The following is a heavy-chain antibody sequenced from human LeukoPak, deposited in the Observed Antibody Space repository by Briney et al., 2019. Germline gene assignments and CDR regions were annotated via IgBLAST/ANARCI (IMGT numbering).Heavy chain of an antibody. Sequence: PGGSLRLSCAASGFTFSSYSMNWVRQAPGKGLEWVSSISSSSSYIYYADSVKGRFTISRDNAKNSLYLQMNSLRGDVIVVYYCTRDRPYGSGTERFFDCLAQGTLVTVPS. D-gene: IGHD3-10*01. CDR3: TRDRPYGSGTERFFDC. CDR1: GFTFSSYS. CDR2: ISSSSSYI. V-gene: IGHV3-21*01. J-gene: IGHJ4*02.